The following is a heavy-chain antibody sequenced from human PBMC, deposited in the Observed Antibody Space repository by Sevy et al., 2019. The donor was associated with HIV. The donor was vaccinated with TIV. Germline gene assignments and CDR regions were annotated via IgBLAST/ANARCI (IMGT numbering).Heavy chain of an antibody. CDR3: ATVGLGYYSGASYYQGDWFDP. J-gene: IGHJ5*02. CDR2: LDPGHGEI. Sequence: ASVKVSCKVFGYSLSKLSMHWVRQAPGKGLEWMGSLDPGHGEITYAQRLKGRVTMTEDTSTDTAYMELSSLTSEDTATYYCATVGLGYYSGASYYQGDWFDPWGQGTLVTVSS. CDR1: GYSLSKLS. V-gene: IGHV1-24*01. D-gene: IGHD2-15*01.